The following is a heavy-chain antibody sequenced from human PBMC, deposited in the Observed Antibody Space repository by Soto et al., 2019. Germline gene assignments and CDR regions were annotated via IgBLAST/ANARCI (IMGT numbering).Heavy chain of an antibody. D-gene: IGHD6-19*01. CDR3: ARGPLYSSGWYGLLDC. CDR1: GGSFSGYY. V-gene: IGHV4-34*01. J-gene: IGHJ4*02. CDR2: INHRGST. Sequence: QVQLQQWGAGLMKPSETLSLTCAVYGGSFSGYYWSWIRLPPGKGLEWIGEINHRGSTNYNPPLKSRVTISVDTSNNQFSLKLSSVTAADTAVYYCARGPLYSSGWYGLLDCWGQGTLVTVSS.